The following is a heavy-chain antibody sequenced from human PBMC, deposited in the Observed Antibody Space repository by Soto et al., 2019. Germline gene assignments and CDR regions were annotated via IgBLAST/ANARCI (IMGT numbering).Heavy chain of an antibody. CDR3: ARASAYSTPWSFDN. CDR2: ISGFNGNT. D-gene: IGHD6-13*01. Sequence: QVQLVQSGAEVKKPGASVRVSCKASGYTFSRYGISWVRQAPGQGLEWMGWISGFNGNTKESEKLQGRVTLTTDTAANTAHMELRGLRSDDTAVYYWARASAYSTPWSFDNWGQGTLVNVSS. J-gene: IGHJ4*02. V-gene: IGHV1-18*01. CDR1: GYTFSRYG.